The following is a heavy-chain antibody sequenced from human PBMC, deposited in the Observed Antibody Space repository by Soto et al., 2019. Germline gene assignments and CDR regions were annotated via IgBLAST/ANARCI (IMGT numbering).Heavy chain of an antibody. J-gene: IGHJ4*02. CDR1: GGSISSGDYY. V-gene: IGHV4-30-4*01. CDR3: ARDSGSGYDSSRRYFDY. CDR2: IYYSGST. Sequence: SETLSLTCTVSGGSISSGDYYWSWIRQPPGKGLEWIGYIYYSGSTYYNPSLKSRVTISVDTSKNQFSLKLSSVTAADTAVYYCARDSGSGYDSSRRYFDYWGQGTLVTVTS. D-gene: IGHD3-22*01.